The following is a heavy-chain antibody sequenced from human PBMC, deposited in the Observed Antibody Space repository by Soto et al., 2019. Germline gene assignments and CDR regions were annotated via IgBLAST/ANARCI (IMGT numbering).Heavy chain of an antibody. CDR1: GLIFSNYA. V-gene: IGHV3-23*01. CDR3: AREGDITAAFDY. Sequence: PGGSLRLSCVAPGLIFSNYAMSWVRQAPGKGLEWVSGISGSGGSPHYADSAKGRFTISRDNSENTLFLQMNTLRAEDTAVYYCAREGDITAAFDYWGQGTLVTVSS. D-gene: IGHD6-13*01. J-gene: IGHJ4*02. CDR2: ISGSGGSP.